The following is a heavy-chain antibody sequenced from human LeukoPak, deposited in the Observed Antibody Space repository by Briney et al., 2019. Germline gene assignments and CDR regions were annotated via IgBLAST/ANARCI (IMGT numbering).Heavy chain of an antibody. J-gene: IGHJ4*02. Sequence: GRSLRLSCAASGFTFSSYGMHWVRQAPGKGXXXXXXXSYDGSNKYYADSVKGRFTISRDNSKNTLYLQMNSLRAEDTAVYYCAKGLLRDCSGSPNYWGQGTLVTVSS. D-gene: IGHD3-10*02. V-gene: IGHV3-30*18. CDR3: AKGLLRDCSGSPNY. CDR1: GFTFSSYG. CDR2: XSYDGSNK.